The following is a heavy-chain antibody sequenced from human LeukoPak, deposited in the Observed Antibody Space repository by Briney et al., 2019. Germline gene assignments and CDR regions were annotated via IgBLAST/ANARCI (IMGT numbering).Heavy chain of an antibody. CDR3: ARDLALGIGQYYFDY. Sequence: ASVRVSCTASGYTFTIYYMHWVRQAPGQGLEWMGVINPSGGSTSYAQKFQGRVTMTRDTSTSTVYMELSSLRSEDTAVYYCARDLALGIGQYYFDYWGQGTLVTVSS. D-gene: IGHD7-27*01. CDR1: GYTFTIYY. CDR2: INPSGGST. J-gene: IGHJ4*02. V-gene: IGHV1-46*01.